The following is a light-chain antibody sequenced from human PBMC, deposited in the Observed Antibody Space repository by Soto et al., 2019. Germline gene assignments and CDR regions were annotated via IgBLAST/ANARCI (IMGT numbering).Light chain of an antibody. Sequence: EGEMTKSPSTLSESKGERATLSCRASQSVSVNLAWYQQKPGQAPRLLIYGASTRATGIPARFSGSGSGTDFTLTISRLEPEDFAVYYCQHFSSYLLTFGEGTKVDI. V-gene: IGKV3-15*01. J-gene: IGKJ4*01. CDR3: QHFSSYLLT. CDR1: QSVSVN. CDR2: GAS.